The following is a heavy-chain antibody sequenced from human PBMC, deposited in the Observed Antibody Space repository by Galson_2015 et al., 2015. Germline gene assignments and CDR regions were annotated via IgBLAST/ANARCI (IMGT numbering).Heavy chain of an antibody. V-gene: IGHV3-23*01. Sequence: SLRLSCAASGFTFSSAAMPWVRQVPGKGLEWVSVVSASGTNTYYAYAVKGRFTISRDNAKDTLYLQMNSLRADDTAVYYCAEDLQMSRWGQVTLVTVST. D-gene: IGHD5-24*01. CDR1: GFTFSSAA. CDR2: VSASGTNT. CDR3: AEDLQMSR. J-gene: IGHJ4*02.